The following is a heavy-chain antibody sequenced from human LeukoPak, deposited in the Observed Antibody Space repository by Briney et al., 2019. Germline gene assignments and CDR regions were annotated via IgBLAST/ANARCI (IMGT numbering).Heavy chain of an antibody. CDR3: ARRSSIATRLFDY. Sequence: GASLKISCKGSGYSFTSYWIGWVRQMPGKGLEWMGIIYPGDSDTTYSPSFQGQVTISADKSISTAYVQWNSLKASDTAMYYCARRSSIATRLFDYWGQGTLVTVSS. J-gene: IGHJ4*02. CDR1: GYSFTSYW. D-gene: IGHD6-6*01. CDR2: IYPGDSDT. V-gene: IGHV5-51*01.